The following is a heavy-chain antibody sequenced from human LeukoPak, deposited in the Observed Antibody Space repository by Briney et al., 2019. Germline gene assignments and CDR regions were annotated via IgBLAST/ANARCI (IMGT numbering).Heavy chain of an antibody. CDR3: ARGGAAALPDY. D-gene: IGHD6-13*01. CDR2: ITGSGGNT. V-gene: IGHV3-23*01. CDR1: GFTFSTYG. Sequence: GGSLRLSCAASGFTFSTYGMSWVRQAPGKGLEWISTITGSGGNTYYADSVKGRSTISRDNSKNTLYLQMNTLRAEDTAVYYCARGGAAALPDYWGQGTLVTVSS. J-gene: IGHJ4*02.